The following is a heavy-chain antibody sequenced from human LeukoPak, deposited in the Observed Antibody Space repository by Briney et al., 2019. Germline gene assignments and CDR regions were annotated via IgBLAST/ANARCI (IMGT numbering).Heavy chain of an antibody. D-gene: IGHD3-9*01. CDR3: AKDHNDILTGYVGDD. CDR2: ISGSGGGAT. Sequence: GGSLRLSCAASGFTFSSYAMSWVRQAPGKGLEWVSGISGSGGGATLYADSVKGRFTISRDNSKNTLYLQMNSLRAEDTAVYYCAKDHNDILTGYVGDDWGQGTLVTVSS. J-gene: IGHJ4*02. CDR1: GFTFSSYA. V-gene: IGHV3-23*01.